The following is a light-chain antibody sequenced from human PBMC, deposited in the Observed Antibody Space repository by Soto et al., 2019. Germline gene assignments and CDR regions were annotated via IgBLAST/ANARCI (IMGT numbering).Light chain of an antibody. CDR2: AAS. Sequence: AIQMTQSPCSLSASVEDRVTITCRASQGIGIDLAWYQQKPGKAPNLLIYAASSLQSGVPSRFSGSGSGTDFTLTISSLQSEDFALYYCLQDANFPYTLGQGTKLDIK. CDR1: QGIGID. J-gene: IGKJ2*01. CDR3: LQDANFPYT. V-gene: IGKV1-6*01.